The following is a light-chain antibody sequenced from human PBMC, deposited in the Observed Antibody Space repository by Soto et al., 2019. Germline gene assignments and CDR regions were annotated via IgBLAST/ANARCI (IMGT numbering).Light chain of an antibody. CDR2: GAS. CDR3: QQYNDWPRT. CDR1: QSVANN. Sequence: EIVMTQSPVTLSLSPGDRATLYCRASQSVANNLAWFQQRPGQDPRLLVYGASATATGIPARFSGSGSGTEFTLTISSLQSEDFAVYYCQQYNDWPRTFGQGTKVEIK. J-gene: IGKJ1*01. V-gene: IGKV3-15*01.